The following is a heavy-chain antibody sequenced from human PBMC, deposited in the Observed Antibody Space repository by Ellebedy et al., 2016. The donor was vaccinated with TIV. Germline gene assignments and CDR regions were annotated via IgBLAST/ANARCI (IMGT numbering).Heavy chain of an antibody. J-gene: IGHJ6*02. CDR2: MNPNSGYT. Sequence: ASVKASCXASGYTFTSPDINWVRQPTGQGLEWMAWMNPNSGYTGYAPKLQGRVTVTSNTSTSTVYMELSSLRSEDTAVYYCARRDGMDVWGQGTTVTVSS. CDR3: ARRDGMDV. V-gene: IGHV1-8*01. CDR1: GYTFTSPD.